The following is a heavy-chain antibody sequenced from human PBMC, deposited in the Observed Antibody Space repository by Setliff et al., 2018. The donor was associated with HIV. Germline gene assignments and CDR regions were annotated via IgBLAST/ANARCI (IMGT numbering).Heavy chain of an antibody. Sequence: ASVKISCKASGYTFTGYYMHWVRQAPGQGLEWMGIINPAGNPTSYAQKFQGRLTMTRDTSTNTAYMELSRLRSDDTAVYYCARDYYDSSGYIFFPGLPDYWGQGTLVTASS. CDR3: ARDYYDSSGYIFFPGLPDY. D-gene: IGHD3-22*01. CDR2: INPAGNPT. V-gene: IGHV1-46*01. CDR1: GYTFTGYY. J-gene: IGHJ4*02.